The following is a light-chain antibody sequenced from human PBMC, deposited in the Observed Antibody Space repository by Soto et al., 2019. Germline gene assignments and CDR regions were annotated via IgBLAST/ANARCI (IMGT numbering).Light chain of an antibody. CDR3: TSYTPSSTYV. CDR2: AVS. V-gene: IGLV2-14*03. CDR1: SRDVGNYDY. J-gene: IGLJ1*01. Sequence: QSVLTQPASVSGSPGQSITISCTGTSRDVGNYDYVSWYQQYPGKAPKLMIYAVSRRPSGVSNRFSGSKSGNTASLTISGLQAEDEADYYCTSYTPSSTYVFGTGTKVTVL.